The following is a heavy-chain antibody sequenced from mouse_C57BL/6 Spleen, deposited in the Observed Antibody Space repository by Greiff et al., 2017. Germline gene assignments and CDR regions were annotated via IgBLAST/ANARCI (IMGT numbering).Heavy chain of an antibody. CDR1: GYAFSSSW. CDR2: IYPGDGDS. CDR3: AKEENYYGSSRHFDY. Sequence: VQLQQSGPELVKPGASVKISCKASGYAFSSSWMNWVQQRPGKGLEWIGRIYPGDGDSNYNGKFKGKATLTAYNTSRTAYMQLSSRKLKAVTVYFGAKEENYYGSSRHFDYGGQGTTLTVS. D-gene: IGHD1-1*01. J-gene: IGHJ2*01. V-gene: IGHV1-82*01.